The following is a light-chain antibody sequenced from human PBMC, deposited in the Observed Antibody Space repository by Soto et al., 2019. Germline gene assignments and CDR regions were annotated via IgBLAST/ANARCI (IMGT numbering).Light chain of an antibody. CDR3: LQDINYPWT. J-gene: IGKJ1*01. CDR1: QTISTW. V-gene: IGKV1-5*01. Sequence: EIQVTQSPPTLSASVVYRVTLTCRASQTISTWMVWYQQKPGKAPKLLVYDASTLQSGVASRFSGSGSGTDSTLAISSLQPEDSATYYCLQDINYPWTFGQGTKV. CDR2: DAS.